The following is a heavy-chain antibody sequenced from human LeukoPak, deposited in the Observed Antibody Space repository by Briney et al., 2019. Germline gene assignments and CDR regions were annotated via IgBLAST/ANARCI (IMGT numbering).Heavy chain of an antibody. CDR1: GYSISSGSY. D-gene: IGHD5-18*01. CDR2: IYHSGST. V-gene: IGHV4-38-2*01. CDR3: AVERAYTFWFAD. J-gene: IGHJ4*02. Sequence: PSETLSLTCAVSGYSISSGSYWGWIRPPPGKGLEWIGSIYHSGSTYYKPSLKSRATISVDTSKNRFSLKLTPVTAADTATYYCAVERAYTFWFADWGQGALVTVSS.